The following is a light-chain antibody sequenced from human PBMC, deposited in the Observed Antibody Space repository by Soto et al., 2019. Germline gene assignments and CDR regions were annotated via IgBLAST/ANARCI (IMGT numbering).Light chain of an antibody. CDR3: EKYDVAPL. V-gene: IGKV1-27*01. CDR2: DAT. Sequence: DIQKTQSPLSLAASVGERVTITCRARQGISNSLGCNQQKPGKVLKLLIYDATTLQSGVPSRFSVSGSGTDFTLTISSLYPEDGATHYFEKYDVAPLVALGT. J-gene: IGKJ5*01. CDR1: QGISNS.